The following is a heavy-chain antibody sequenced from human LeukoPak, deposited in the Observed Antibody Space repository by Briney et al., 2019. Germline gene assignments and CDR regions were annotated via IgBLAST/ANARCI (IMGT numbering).Heavy chain of an antibody. J-gene: IGHJ3*02. CDR2: IIPIFGTA. V-gene: IGHV1-69*05. CDR3: ARGAVVVVAAHYGIDAFDI. CDR1: GGTFSSYA. Sequence: SVKVSCKASGGTFSSYAISWVRQASGQGLEWMGGIIPIFGTANYAQKFQGRVTITTDESTSTAYMELSSLRSEDTAVYYCARGAVVVVAAHYGIDAFDIWGQGTMVTVSS. D-gene: IGHD2-15*01.